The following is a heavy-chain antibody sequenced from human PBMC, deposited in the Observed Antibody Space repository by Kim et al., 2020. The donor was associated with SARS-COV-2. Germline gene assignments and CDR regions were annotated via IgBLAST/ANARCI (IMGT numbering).Heavy chain of an antibody. CDR3: ARDSRDPNWGILYYYYYYGMDV. D-gene: IGHD3-16*01. CDR1: GYTFTSYA. CDR2: INTNTGNP. Sequence: ASVKVSCKASGYTFTSYAMNWVRQAPGQGLEWMGWINTNTGNPTYAQGFTGRFVFSLDTSVSTAYLQISSLKAEDTAVYYCARDSRDPNWGILYYYYYYGMDVWGQGTTVTVSS. V-gene: IGHV7-4-1*02. J-gene: IGHJ6*02.